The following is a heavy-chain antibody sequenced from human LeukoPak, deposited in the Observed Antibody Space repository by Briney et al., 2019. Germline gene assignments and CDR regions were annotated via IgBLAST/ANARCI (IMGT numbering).Heavy chain of an antibody. CDR1: GFSFRNYG. CDR2: ISYDGFNQ. J-gene: IGHJ6*02. Sequence: GGSLRLSCEASGFSFRNYGIHWVRHAPGKGREWVVVISYDGFNQYYAYSVKGRFTISRDNSNGTLYLQMNSLRAEDTAVYFCAKAPTYYDLLIGGMDVWGQGTTVAVSS. CDR3: AKAPTYYDLLIGGMDV. V-gene: IGHV3-30*18. D-gene: IGHD3-9*01.